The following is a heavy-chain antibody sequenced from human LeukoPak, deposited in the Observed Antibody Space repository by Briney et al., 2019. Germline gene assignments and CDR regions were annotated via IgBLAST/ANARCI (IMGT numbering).Heavy chain of an antibody. D-gene: IGHD3-22*01. CDR1: GFTFSSYG. CDR3: AKDRAYYYDSSGYL. V-gene: IGHV3-30*02. CDR2: IRYDGSNK. J-gene: IGHJ5*02. Sequence: GGSLRLSCAASGFTFSSYGMHWVRQAPGKGLESVAFIRYDGSNKYYADSVKGRFTISRDNSKNTLYLQMNSLRAEDTAVYYCAKDRAYYYDSSGYLWGQGTLVTVSS.